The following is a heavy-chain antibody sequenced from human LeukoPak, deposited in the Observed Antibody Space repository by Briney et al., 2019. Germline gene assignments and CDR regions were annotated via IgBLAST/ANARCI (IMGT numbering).Heavy chain of an antibody. V-gene: IGHV1-69*06. J-gene: IGHJ4*02. CDR2: IIPIFGTA. D-gene: IGHD2-15*01. CDR1: GGTFSSYA. CDR3: ARALGYCSGGSCYSLDY. Sequence: SVKVSCKASGGTFSSYAISWVRQAPGQGLEWTGGIIPIFGTANYAQKFQGRVTITADKSTSTAYMELSSLRSEDTAVYYCARALGYCSGGSCYSLDYWGQGTLVTVSS.